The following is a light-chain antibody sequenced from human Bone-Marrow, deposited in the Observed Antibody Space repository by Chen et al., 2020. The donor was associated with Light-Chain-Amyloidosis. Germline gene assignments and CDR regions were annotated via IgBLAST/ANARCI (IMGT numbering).Light chain of an antibody. CDR2: DDS. J-gene: IGLJ3*02. CDR3: QVWDRSSDRPV. CDR1: NIGSTS. Sequence: SSVLTQPSSVSVAPGQSPTIACGGNNIGSTSVHWYQQTPGQAPLLVVYDDSDRPSGIPERVSGSNSGNTDTLTISRVEAGDEADYYCQVWDRSSDRPVFGGGTKLTVL. V-gene: IGLV3-21*02.